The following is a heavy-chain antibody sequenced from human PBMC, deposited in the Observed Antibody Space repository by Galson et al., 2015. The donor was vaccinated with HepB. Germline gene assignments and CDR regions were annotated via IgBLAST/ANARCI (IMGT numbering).Heavy chain of an antibody. D-gene: IGHD6-19*01. J-gene: IGHJ4*02. CDR2: INPNNGGT. Sequence: SVKVSCKASGYSFTGYYTHWVRQAPGQGLEWMGRINPNNGGTNYAQKFQGRVTLTRDTSISTAYMELSRLRSDDTAVYYCARALSSGWYFLDYWGQGTLVSVSS. CDR3: ARALSSGWYFLDY. V-gene: IGHV1-2*06. CDR1: GYSFTGYY.